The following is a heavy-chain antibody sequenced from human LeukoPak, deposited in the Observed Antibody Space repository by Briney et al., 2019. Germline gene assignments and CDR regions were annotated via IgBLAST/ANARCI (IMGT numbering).Heavy chain of an antibody. Sequence: ASVKVSCKASGYTFTSYDINWVRQATGQGLEWMGWMNPNSGNTGYAQKFQGRVTMTRNTSISTAYMELSSLRSEGTAVYYCARGYHSSSWFDYWGQGTLVTVSS. CDR3: ARGYHSSSWFDY. J-gene: IGHJ4*02. CDR2: MNPNSGNT. V-gene: IGHV1-8*01. CDR1: GYTFTSYD. D-gene: IGHD6-13*01.